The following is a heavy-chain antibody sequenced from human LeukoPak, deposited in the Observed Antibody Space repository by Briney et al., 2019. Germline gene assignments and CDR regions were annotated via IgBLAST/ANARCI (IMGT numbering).Heavy chain of an antibody. CDR1: GGSFSGYY. Sequence: SETLSLTCAVYGGSFSGYYWSWIRQPPGKGLEWIGEINHSGSTNYNPSLKSRVTISVDTSKNQFSLKLSSVTAADTAVYYCARYGLLRLSEINGFDIWGQGTMVTVSS. CDR2: INHSGST. J-gene: IGHJ3*02. V-gene: IGHV4-34*01. D-gene: IGHD5-18*01. CDR3: ARYGLLRLSEINGFDI.